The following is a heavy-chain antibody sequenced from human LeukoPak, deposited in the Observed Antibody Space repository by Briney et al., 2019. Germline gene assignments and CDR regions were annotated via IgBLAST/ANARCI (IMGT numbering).Heavy chain of an antibody. D-gene: IGHD6-13*01. CDR3: ARRGIAAAPDY. CDR2: IWYDGSNK. Sequence: GGSLRVSCAASGFTFSSYGMHWVRQAPGKGLEWVAVIWYDGSNKYYADSVKGRFTISRDNSKNTLYLQMNSLRAEDTAVYYCARRGIAAAPDYWGQGTLVTVSS. V-gene: IGHV3-33*01. CDR1: GFTFSSYG. J-gene: IGHJ4*02.